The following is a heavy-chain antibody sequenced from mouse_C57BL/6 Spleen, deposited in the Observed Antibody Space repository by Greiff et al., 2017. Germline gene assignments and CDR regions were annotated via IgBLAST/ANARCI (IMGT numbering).Heavy chain of an antibody. V-gene: IGHV1-26*01. J-gene: IGHJ1*03. CDR3: ARGGTTVVADWYFDV. D-gene: IGHD1-1*01. CDR1: GYTFTDYY. Sequence: EVQLQQSGPELVKPGASVKISCKASGYTFTDYYMNWVKQSHGKSLEWIGDINPNNGGTSYNQKFKGKATLTVVKSSSTAYMGLRSLTSEDSAVYYCARGGTTVVADWYFDVWGTGTTVTVAS. CDR2: INPNNGGT.